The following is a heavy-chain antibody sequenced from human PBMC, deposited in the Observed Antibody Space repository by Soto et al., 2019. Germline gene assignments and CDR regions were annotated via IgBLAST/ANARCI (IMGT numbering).Heavy chain of an antibody. CDR3: ATEGGSGWNIYLDP. Sequence: QVHLVESGGGVVQPGRSLRLSCAASGFAFRSYGMHWVRQAPGKGLEWVAAIWYDGSNKNYADSVRGRFTISRDNSKNTMYLQMSGLRAEDTATYYCATEGGSGWNIYLDPWGQGTLVTVSS. J-gene: IGHJ5*02. CDR2: IWYDGSNK. CDR1: GFAFRSYG. D-gene: IGHD6-19*01. V-gene: IGHV3-33*03.